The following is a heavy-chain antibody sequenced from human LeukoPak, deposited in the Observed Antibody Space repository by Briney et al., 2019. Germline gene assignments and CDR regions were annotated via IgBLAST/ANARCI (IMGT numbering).Heavy chain of an antibody. D-gene: IGHD6-19*01. CDR2: ISGSGGST. Sequence: PAGGSLRLSCAASGFTFSSYAMSWVRQAQGKGLEWVSAISGSGGSTYYADSVKGRFTISRDNSKNTLYLQMNSLRAEDTAVYYCAKWDLAVAGTFDYWGQGTLVTVSS. J-gene: IGHJ4*02. V-gene: IGHV3-23*01. CDR1: GFTFSSYA. CDR3: AKWDLAVAGTFDY.